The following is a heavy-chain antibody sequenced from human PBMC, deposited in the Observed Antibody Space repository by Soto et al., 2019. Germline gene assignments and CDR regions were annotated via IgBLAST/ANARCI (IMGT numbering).Heavy chain of an antibody. V-gene: IGHV1-69*02. CDR3: ATYNSSSSDAFDI. CDR1: GGTFSSYT. J-gene: IGHJ3*02. Sequence: QVQLVQSGAEVKKPGSSVKVSCKASGGTFSSYTISWVRQAPGQGLEWMGRIIPILGIANYAQKFQGRVTITADKSTSTDYMELSSLRSEDTAVYYCATYNSSSSDAFDIWGQGTMVTVSS. CDR2: IIPILGIA. D-gene: IGHD6-6*01.